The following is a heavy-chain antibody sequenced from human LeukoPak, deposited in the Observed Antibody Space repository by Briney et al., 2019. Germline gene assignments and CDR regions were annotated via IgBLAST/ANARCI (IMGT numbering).Heavy chain of an antibody. CDR2: IKSKADGETT. V-gene: IGHV3-15*01. J-gene: IGHJ4*02. D-gene: IGHD2-2*01. CDR3: TTPSPPSQCYLFDY. CDR1: GFTFSNAW. Sequence: PGGPLRLSCAASGFTFSNAWMNWVRQAPAKGLEWVGRIKSKADGETTDYAASVKGTFTISRDDSTSSLYLQMNSLKTEDTAVYYCTTPSPPSQCYLFDYWGQGTLVTVSS.